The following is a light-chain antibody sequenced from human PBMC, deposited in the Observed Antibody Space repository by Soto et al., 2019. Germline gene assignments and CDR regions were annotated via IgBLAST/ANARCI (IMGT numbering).Light chain of an antibody. J-gene: IGKJ2*01. CDR3: QQSYSKPPT. V-gene: IGKV1-39*01. CDR1: RSISTY. Sequence: DIQMTQSPSSLSASIGDRVTITCRASRSISTYLNWYQQKPGKAPKLLIFAASYLQSGVPSRFSGSGSGTDFALTISSLRPEDFTTYYCQQSYSKPPTFGQGTKVEI. CDR2: AAS.